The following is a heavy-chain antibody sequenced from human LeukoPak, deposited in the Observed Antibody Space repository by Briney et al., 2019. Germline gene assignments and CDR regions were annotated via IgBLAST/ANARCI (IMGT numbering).Heavy chain of an antibody. J-gene: IGHJ6*03. V-gene: IGHV3-33*01. D-gene: IGHD1-14*01. Sequence: GGSLRLSCAASGFTFSSYGMHWVRQAPGKGLEWVAVIWCDGSNKYYADSVKGRSTISRDNSKTTLYLQMNSLRAEDTAVYYCARSPLTPSYYYYYMDVWGKGTTVTVSS. CDR3: ARSPLTPSYYYYYMDV. CDR2: IWCDGSNK. CDR1: GFTFSSYG.